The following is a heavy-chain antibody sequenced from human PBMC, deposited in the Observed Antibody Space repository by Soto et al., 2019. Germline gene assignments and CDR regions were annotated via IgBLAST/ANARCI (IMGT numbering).Heavy chain of an antibody. D-gene: IGHD5-18*01. J-gene: IGHJ4*02. CDR2: LSGSGYTT. CDR3: ARWDSFGYYFDS. CDR1: GFTFSRYA. Sequence: GGSLRLSCASSGFTFSRYAMSWVRQAPGKGLEWVSALSGSGYTTYYADSVKGRFTISRDNSNNTLYLQMNSLRVEDTAVYFCARWDSFGYYFDSWGQGTPVTVSS. V-gene: IGHV3-23*01.